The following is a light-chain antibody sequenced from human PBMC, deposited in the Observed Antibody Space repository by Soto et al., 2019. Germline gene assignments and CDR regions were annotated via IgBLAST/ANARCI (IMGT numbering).Light chain of an antibody. V-gene: IGKV1-5*03. J-gene: IGKJ1*01. CDR2: TAS. CDR3: QQYSDSSRS. Sequence: DIQMTQSPSTLSASIGDRITISCRASQNIDTWLAWYQQRPGEAPKLLIYTASNLENGVPSRFSGSGSGTAFTLTIISLQPEDFATYYCQQYSDSSRSFGQGTQVE. CDR1: QNIDTW.